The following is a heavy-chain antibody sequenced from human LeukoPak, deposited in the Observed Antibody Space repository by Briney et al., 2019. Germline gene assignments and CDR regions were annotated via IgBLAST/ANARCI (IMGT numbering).Heavy chain of an antibody. CDR1: GFTFSSYA. Sequence: GGSLRLSCAASGFTFSSYAMSWVRQAPGKGLEWVSAISGSGGSTYYADSVKGRFTISRDNSKNTLYLQMNILRAEDTAIYYCARSGYTSGTGKFDNWGRGTLVTVSS. CDR3: ARSGYTSGTGKFDN. J-gene: IGHJ4*02. D-gene: IGHD6-19*01. V-gene: IGHV3-23*01. CDR2: ISGSGGST.